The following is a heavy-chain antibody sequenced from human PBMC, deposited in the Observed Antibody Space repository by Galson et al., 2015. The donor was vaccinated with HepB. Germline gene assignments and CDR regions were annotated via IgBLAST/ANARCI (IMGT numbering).Heavy chain of an antibody. Sequence: SVKVSCKASGYTFSSFSITWVRQAPGQGLEWMGRINPNSGGTNSAQKFQGRVTMTRDTSISTAYMELSRLRSDDTAVYYCARDSRPAAPTAGMDVWGQGTTVTVSS. CDR2: INPNSGGT. V-gene: IGHV1-2*06. CDR3: ARDSRPAAPTAGMDV. D-gene: IGHD6-13*01. CDR1: GYTFSSFS. J-gene: IGHJ6*02.